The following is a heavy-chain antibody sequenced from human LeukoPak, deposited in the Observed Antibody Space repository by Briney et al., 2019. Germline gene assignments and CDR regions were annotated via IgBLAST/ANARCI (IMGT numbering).Heavy chain of an antibody. J-gene: IGHJ4*02. CDR1: GFTFSSYS. Sequence: GGSLRLSCAASGFTFSSYSMNWVRQAPGKGLEWVSSISSSSSYIYYADSVKGRFTISRDNAKNSLYLQMNSLRAEDTAVYYCARDHYDSSSWYYYWGQGTLVTVSS. D-gene: IGHD6-13*01. CDR2: ISSSSSYI. CDR3: ARDHYDSSSWYYY. V-gene: IGHV3-21*01.